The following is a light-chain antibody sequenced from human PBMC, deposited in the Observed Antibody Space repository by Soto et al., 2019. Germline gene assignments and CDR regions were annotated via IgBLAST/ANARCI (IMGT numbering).Light chain of an antibody. CDR1: QSGSTN. CDR3: QQYNNWPPYT. V-gene: IGKV3-15*01. CDR2: DAS. Sequence: EIVMTQSPATLSVSPGERATLSCRASQSGSTNLSWYQQKPGRAPRLLIYDASPRATGIPARFSGSGSGTQFALTISSLQSEDFAVYYCQQYNNWPPYTFGPGTKVDIK. J-gene: IGKJ2*01.